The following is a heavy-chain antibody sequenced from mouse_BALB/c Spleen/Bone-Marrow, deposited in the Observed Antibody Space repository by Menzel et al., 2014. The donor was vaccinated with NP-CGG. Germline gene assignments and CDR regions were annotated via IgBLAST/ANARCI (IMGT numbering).Heavy chain of an antibody. CDR3: ATYYYGSSLFAY. CDR2: IDPANVNT. V-gene: IGHV14-3*02. CDR1: GFNIKNTY. Sequence: VHVKQSGAELVKPGASVKLSCIASGFNIKNTYIHWVKQRPEQGLEWIGRIDPANVNTKYDPKFQGKATITADTSSNTAYLQLSSLTSEDTAVYYCATYYYGSSLFAYWGQGTLVTVSA. J-gene: IGHJ3*01. D-gene: IGHD1-1*01.